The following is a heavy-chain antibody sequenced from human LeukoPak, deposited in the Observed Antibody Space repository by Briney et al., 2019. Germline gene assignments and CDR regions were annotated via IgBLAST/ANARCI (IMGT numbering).Heavy chain of an antibody. V-gene: IGHV4-4*07. CDR3: ARLDNWFDP. CDR1: GGSISGYY. CDR2: IHTSGST. Sequence: PSETLSLTCTVSGGSISGYYWSWIRQPPGKGLECIGRIHTSGSTDYSPSLKSRVTISVDTPKNQFSLKLTSVTAADTAMYYCARLDNWFDPWGQGTLVTVSS. J-gene: IGHJ5*02.